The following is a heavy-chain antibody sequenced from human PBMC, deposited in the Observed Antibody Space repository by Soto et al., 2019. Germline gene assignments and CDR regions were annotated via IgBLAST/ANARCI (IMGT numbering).Heavy chain of an antibody. CDR2: IVVGSGNT. V-gene: IGHV1-58*02. J-gene: IGHJ4*02. Sequence: RASVKVSCKASGFTFTSSAMQWVRQARGQRLEWIGWIVVGSGNTNYAQKFQERVTITRDMSTSTAYMELSSLGSEDTAVYYCARTLYGDNVDYWGQGTLVTVSS. CDR1: GFTFTSSA. CDR3: ARTLYGDNVDY. D-gene: IGHD4-17*01.